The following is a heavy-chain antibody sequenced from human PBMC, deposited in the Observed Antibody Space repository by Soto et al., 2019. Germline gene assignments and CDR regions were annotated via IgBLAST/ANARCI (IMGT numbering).Heavy chain of an antibody. CDR3: ARSRRGAYSSGWYSPSGYYNYGIDV. D-gene: IGHD6-19*01. CDR1: GYSFTTYW. J-gene: IGHJ6*02. Sequence: GESLKISCQASGYSFTTYWISWVRQMPGKGLECMGRIDPTDSYTDYSPSFEGHVTMSVDRSINTAYLQWTSLKASDTAMYYCARSRRGAYSSGWYSPSGYYNYGIDVWGQGTKVTVSS. CDR2: IDPTDSYT. V-gene: IGHV5-10-1*01.